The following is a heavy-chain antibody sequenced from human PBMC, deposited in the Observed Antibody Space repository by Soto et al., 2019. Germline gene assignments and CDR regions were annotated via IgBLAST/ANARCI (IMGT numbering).Heavy chain of an antibody. D-gene: IGHD2-8*01. V-gene: IGHV3-7*03. Sequence: PGGSLRLSCAASGFTFGDYWMTWVRQAPGKGLEWAANLKRDGRERYYVDSVKGRFSVSRDNAKNSLYLQMNNLRPEDTAVYYCARDVYEILGRVVRRLDSWGQGTLVTVSS. J-gene: IGHJ4*02. CDR2: LKRDGRER. CDR1: GFTFGDYW. CDR3: ARDVYEILGRVVRRLDS.